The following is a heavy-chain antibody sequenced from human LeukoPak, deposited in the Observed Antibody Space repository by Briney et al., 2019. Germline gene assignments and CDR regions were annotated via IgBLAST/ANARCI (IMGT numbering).Heavy chain of an antibody. Sequence: GGSLRLSWAAAECIFNNYDIHWVRQATGKGLQWVSAIGTAGDTYYPGSVKGRFTISRENAKNSLYLQMISLRAGDTAVYYCAIGAGTGFDYWGQGTLVTVSS. CDR1: ECIFNNYD. CDR2: IGTAGDT. CDR3: AIGAGTGFDY. V-gene: IGHV3-13*04. J-gene: IGHJ4*02. D-gene: IGHD6-13*01.